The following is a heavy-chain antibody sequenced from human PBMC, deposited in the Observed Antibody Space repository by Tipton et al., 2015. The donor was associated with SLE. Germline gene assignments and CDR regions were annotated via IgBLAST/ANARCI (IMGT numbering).Heavy chain of an antibody. CDR2: ISYEGSNN. Sequence: SLRLSCAASGFTFSSYAMHWVRQAPGKGLEWVAVISYEGSNNYYADSVKGRFTISRDNSKSTLYLQVNSLRVEDTAVYYCARDLEGGWPYFDYWGQGTLVTVSS. CDR1: GFTFSSYA. CDR3: ARDLEGGWPYFDY. D-gene: IGHD6-19*01. V-gene: IGHV3-30-3*01. J-gene: IGHJ4*02.